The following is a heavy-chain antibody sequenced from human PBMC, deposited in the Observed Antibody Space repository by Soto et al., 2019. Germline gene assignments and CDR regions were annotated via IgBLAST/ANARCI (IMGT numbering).Heavy chain of an antibody. CDR1: GFTFSSYW. CDR3: AREYSSSFRAYYYYGMDV. D-gene: IGHD6-6*01. CDR2: INSDGSST. J-gene: IGHJ6*02. V-gene: IGHV3-74*01. Sequence: LRLSCAASGFTFSSYWMHWVRQAPGKGLVWVSRINSDGSSTTYADSVKGRFTISRDNAKNTLYLQMNSLRAEDTAVYYCAREYSSSFRAYYYYGMDVWGQGTTVTVSS.